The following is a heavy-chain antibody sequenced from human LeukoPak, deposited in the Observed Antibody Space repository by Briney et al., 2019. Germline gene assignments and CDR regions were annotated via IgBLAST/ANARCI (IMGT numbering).Heavy chain of an antibody. CDR3: AKGYPRYMTTVRLQSY. J-gene: IGHJ4*02. CDR1: GFTFSSYG. CDR2: IRYDGSNK. Sequence: GGSLRLSCAASGFTFSSYGMHWVRQAPGKGLEWVAFIRYDGSNKYYADSVKGRFTISRDNSKNTLYLQMNSLRAEDTAVYYCAKGYPRYMTTVRLQSYWGQGTLVAVSS. D-gene: IGHD4-17*01. V-gene: IGHV3-30*02.